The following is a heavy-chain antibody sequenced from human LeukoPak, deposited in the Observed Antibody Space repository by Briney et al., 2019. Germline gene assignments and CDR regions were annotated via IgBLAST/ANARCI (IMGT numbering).Heavy chain of an antibody. J-gene: IGHJ6*03. CDR2: IIPIFGTA. Sequence: GASVKVSCKASGGTFSSYAISWVRQAPGQGLEWMGGIIPIFGTANYAQKFQGRVTIIADKSTSTAYMELSSLRSEDTAVYYCARGTTVTTSSYMDVWGKGTTVTVSS. D-gene: IGHD4-17*01. V-gene: IGHV1-69*06. CDR1: GGTFSSYA. CDR3: ARGTTVTTSSYMDV.